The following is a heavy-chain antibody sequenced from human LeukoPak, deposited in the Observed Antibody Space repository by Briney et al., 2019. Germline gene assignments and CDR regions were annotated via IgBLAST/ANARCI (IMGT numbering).Heavy chain of an antibody. CDR2: INHSGST. V-gene: IGHV4-34*01. J-gene: IGHJ4*02. CDR1: GGSFSGYY. Sequence: SETPSLTCAVYGGSFSGYYWSWIRQPPGKGLEWIGEINHSGSTNYNPSLKSRVTISVDTSKNQFSLKLSSVTAADTAVYYCARGYGDFWSGYYEFDYWGQGTLVTVSS. D-gene: IGHD3-3*01. CDR3: ARGYGDFWSGYYEFDY.